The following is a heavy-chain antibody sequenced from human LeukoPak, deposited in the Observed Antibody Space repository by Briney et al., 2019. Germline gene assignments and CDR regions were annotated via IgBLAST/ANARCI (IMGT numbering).Heavy chain of an antibody. J-gene: IGHJ5*02. V-gene: IGHV4-30-2*01. CDR2: IYHSGST. D-gene: IGHD3-3*01. CDR3: ARVFRDFWSGSNWFDP. CDR1: GGSISSGGYS. Sequence: SETLSLTCAVSGGSISSGGYSWSWIRQPPGKGLEWIGYIYHSGSTYYNPSLKSRVTISVDRSKNQFSLKLSSVTAADTAVYYCARVFRDFWSGSNWFDPWGQGTLVTVSS.